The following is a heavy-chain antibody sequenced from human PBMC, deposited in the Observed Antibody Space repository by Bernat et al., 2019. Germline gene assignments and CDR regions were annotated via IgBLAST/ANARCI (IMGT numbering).Heavy chain of an antibody. D-gene: IGHD6-13*01. CDR2: ISYDGRNK. Sequence: QVQLVESGGGAVQPGRSLRLPCAAPGFTLSSYAMPWVRQAPGKGLECVAAISYDGRNKYYADSVKGRFTISRDNSKNTLYLQMNSLRAEDTAVSYCGRDASESSSWFAYYFDYWGQGALVTVS. V-gene: IGHV3-30*16. CDR3: GRDASESSSWFAYYFDY. J-gene: IGHJ4*02. CDR1: GFTLSSYA.